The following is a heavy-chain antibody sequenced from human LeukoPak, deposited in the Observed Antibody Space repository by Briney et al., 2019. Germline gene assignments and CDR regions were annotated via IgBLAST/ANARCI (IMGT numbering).Heavy chain of an antibody. J-gene: IGHJ4*02. V-gene: IGHV3-21*01. D-gene: IGHD5-24*01. CDR2: ISSSSSYI. Sequence: PGGSLRLSCAASGFTFSSYWMSWVRQAPGKGLEWVSSISSSSSYIYYADSVKGRFTISRDNAKNSLYLQMNSLRAEDTAVYYCARAEMATLDYWGQGTLVTVSS. CDR1: GFTFSSYW. CDR3: ARAEMATLDY.